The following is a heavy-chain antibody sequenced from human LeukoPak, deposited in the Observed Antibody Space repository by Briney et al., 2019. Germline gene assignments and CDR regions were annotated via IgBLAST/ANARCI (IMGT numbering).Heavy chain of an antibody. V-gene: IGHV3-15*01. CDR2: IKSKTDGGTT. CDR1: AFTLTDAW. CDR3: STALRRDLRGLDY. Sequence: RAGGSLRLSCAASAFTLTDAWMNWVRQAPGKGLEWVGRIKSKTDGGTTDYAAPVKGRFTISRDDSKNTLYLQMNSLKTEDTAVYYCSTALRRDLRGLDYWGQGTLVTVSS. J-gene: IGHJ4*02. D-gene: IGHD5-12*01.